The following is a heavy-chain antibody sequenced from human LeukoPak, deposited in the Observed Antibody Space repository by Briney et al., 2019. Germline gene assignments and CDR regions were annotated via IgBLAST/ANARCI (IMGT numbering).Heavy chain of an antibody. Sequence: GGSLRLSCEASGFTFSNYWMSWARQPPGKGLEWVANMRFDGTEMYYVDSAKGRFSISRDNAKNSVSLQMNSLRVEDTAVYYCAREKTTGPYYFDYWGQGILVTVSS. CDR3: AREKTTGPYYFDY. D-gene: IGHD1-1*01. CDR2: MRFDGTEM. V-gene: IGHV3-7*03. J-gene: IGHJ4*02. CDR1: GFTFSNYW.